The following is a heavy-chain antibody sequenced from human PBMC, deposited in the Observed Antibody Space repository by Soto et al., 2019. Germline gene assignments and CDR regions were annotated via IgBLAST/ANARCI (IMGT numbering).Heavy chain of an antibody. CDR1: GFTFSSYA. D-gene: IGHD2-2*01. J-gene: IGHJ5*02. Sequence: PGESLKISCAASGFTFSSYAMHWVRRAPGKGLEWVAVISYDGSNKYYADSVKGRFTISRDNSKNTLYLQMNSLRAEDTAVYYCARDRVCSSTSCYEAWFDPWGQGTLVTVSS. V-gene: IGHV3-30-3*01. CDR2: ISYDGSNK. CDR3: ARDRVCSSTSCYEAWFDP.